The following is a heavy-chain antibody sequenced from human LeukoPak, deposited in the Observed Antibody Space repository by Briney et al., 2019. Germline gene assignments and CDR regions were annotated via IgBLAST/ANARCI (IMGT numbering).Heavy chain of an antibody. CDR2: ISSDGTYT. V-gene: IGHV3-74*01. J-gene: IGHJ4*02. CDR1: GFTFSSHL. CDR3: AKYDYGGNPNEYYFDY. Sequence: GGSLRLSCAASGFTFSSHLMHWVRQAPGKGLVWVSRISSDGTYTNYADSVRGRFTISRDNAKNTLDLQMNSLRAQDTAVYYCAKYDYGGNPNEYYFDYWGQGTLVTVSS. D-gene: IGHD4-23*01.